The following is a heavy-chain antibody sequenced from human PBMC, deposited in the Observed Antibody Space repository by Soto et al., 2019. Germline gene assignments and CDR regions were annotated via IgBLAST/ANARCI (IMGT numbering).Heavy chain of an antibody. Sequence: SETLSLTCTVSGGSISSYYWSWIRRPPGKGLEWIGYIYNSGSTHSNPSLQSRVTISVDTSKNQFSLKLSSVTAADTAVYYCARVNWNLGYYGMDVWGQGTTVTVSS. CDR1: GGSISSYY. V-gene: IGHV4-59*01. D-gene: IGHD1-7*01. CDR3: ARVNWNLGYYGMDV. CDR2: IYNSGST. J-gene: IGHJ6*02.